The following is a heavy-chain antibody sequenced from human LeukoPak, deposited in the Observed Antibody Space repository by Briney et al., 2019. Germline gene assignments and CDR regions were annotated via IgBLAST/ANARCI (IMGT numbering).Heavy chain of an antibody. CDR2: IYYSGST. CDR3: ARRTYGSGSWTFDY. J-gene: IGHJ4*02. D-gene: IGHD3-10*01. Sequence: SETLSLTCTVSGGSISSYYWSWIRQPPGKGLEWIGYIYYSGSTNYNPSLKSRVTISVDTSKNQFSLKLSSATAADTAVYYCARRTYGSGSWTFDYWGQGTLVTVSS. CDR1: GGSISSYY. V-gene: IGHV4-59*08.